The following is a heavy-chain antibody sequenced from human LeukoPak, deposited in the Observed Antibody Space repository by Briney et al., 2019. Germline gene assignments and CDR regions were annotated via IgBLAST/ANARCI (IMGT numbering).Heavy chain of an antibody. CDR2: INQYGSEK. CDR3: ARSLGDD. V-gene: IGHV3-7*01. D-gene: IGHD3-16*01. Sequence: GGSLRLSCAASGLTFSNYWMTWVRQAPGKGLEWVANINQYGSEKYYVDSVKGRFTISRHNAKNSVSLQMNSLRAEDTAVYFCARSLGDDWGQGTLVTVSS. J-gene: IGHJ4*02. CDR1: GLTFSNYW.